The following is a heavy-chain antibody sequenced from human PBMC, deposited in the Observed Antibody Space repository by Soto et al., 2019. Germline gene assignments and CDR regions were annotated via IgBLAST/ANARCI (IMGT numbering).Heavy chain of an antibody. Sequence: SETLSLTCTVSGGSISSYYWSWIRQPPGKGLEWIGYIYYSGSTNYNPSLKSRVTISVDTSKNQFSLKLSSVTAADTAVYYCARHVRATGAPDYWGQGTLVTVSS. J-gene: IGHJ4*02. V-gene: IGHV4-59*08. D-gene: IGHD3-10*02. CDR2: IYYSGST. CDR1: GGSISSYY. CDR3: ARHVRATGAPDY.